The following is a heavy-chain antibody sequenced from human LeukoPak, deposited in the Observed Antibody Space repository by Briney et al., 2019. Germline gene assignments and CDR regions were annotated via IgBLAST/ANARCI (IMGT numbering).Heavy chain of an antibody. V-gene: IGHV3-7*03. CDR1: GFAFSSYW. Sequence: GSLGLSCAASGFAFSSYWMNWARQAPGKGLEWVASINHNGNVNYYVDSVKGRFTISRDNAKNSLYLQMSNLRVEDTAVYFCARGGGLDVWGQGATVTVSS. J-gene: IGHJ6*02. CDR2: INHNGNVN. CDR3: ARGGGLDV. D-gene: IGHD3-16*01.